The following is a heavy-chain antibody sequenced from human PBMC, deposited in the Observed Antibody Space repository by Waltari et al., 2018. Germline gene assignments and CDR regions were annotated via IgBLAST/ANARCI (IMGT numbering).Heavy chain of an antibody. CDR2: IIPIFGTA. Sequence: VQLVQSGAVVKKPGSSVTVSCKASGGPFSSYALSWSRQAPGQGLEWMGGIIPIFGTANYAQKFQGRVTITADESTSTAYMELSSLRSEDTAVYYCARDLTGSGSFDYWGQGTLVTVSS. V-gene: IGHV1-69*12. CDR3: ARDLTGSGSFDY. D-gene: IGHD3-10*01. CDR1: GGPFSSYA. J-gene: IGHJ4*02.